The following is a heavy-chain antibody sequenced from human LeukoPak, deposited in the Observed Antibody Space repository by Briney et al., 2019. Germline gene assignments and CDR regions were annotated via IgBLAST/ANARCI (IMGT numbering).Heavy chain of an antibody. J-gene: IGHJ4*02. CDR1: GFTFSNYW. CDR3: ARDSQHLNFDY. V-gene: IGHV3-7*04. D-gene: IGHD3-3*02. CDR2: IKEDGSEK. Sequence: GGSLRLSCAASGFTFSNYWMNWVRQAPGKGLEWVANIKEDGSEKYHVDSVKGRFIISRDNAKNSLYLQMNSPRAEDTAVYYCARDSQHLNFDYWGQGTLVTVSS.